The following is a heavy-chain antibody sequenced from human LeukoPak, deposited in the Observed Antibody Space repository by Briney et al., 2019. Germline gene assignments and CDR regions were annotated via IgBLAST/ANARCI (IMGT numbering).Heavy chain of an antibody. CDR3: AKWSARQVGMWLHDLRAFDI. J-gene: IGHJ3*02. CDR1: GFTFDDYA. Sequence: GRSLRLSCAASGFTFDDYAMHWVRQAPGKGLEWVSGISWNSGSIGYADSVKGRFTISRDNAKNSLYLQVNSLRAEDTALYYCAKWSARQVGMWLHDLRAFDIWGQGTMVTVSS. CDR2: ISWNSGSI. D-gene: IGHD5-12*01. V-gene: IGHV3-9*01.